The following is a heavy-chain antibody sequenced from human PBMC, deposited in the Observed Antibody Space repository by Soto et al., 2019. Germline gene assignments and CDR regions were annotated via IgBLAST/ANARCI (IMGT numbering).Heavy chain of an antibody. D-gene: IGHD2-21*02. Sequence: SETLSLTCTVSGGSISSHFWGWIWQTPGKGLEWIGYIHYSGSSNYKSSLKSRATISVDTSKNQFSLMLSSVTAADTAVYYCARRVVTASFYDYWGQGTLVTVSS. CDR3: ARRVVTASFYDY. CDR2: IHYSGSS. J-gene: IGHJ4*02. CDR1: GGSISSHF. V-gene: IGHV4-59*08.